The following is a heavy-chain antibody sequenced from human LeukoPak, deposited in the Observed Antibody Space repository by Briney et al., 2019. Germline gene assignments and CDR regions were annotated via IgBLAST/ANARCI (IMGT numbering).Heavy chain of an antibody. CDR3: AKGSAYSSSYEFDY. CDR2: ISWNSGSI. V-gene: IGHV3-9*01. J-gene: IGHJ4*02. Sequence: SGRSLRLSCAASGFTFDDYAMHWVRQAPGKGLEWVSGISWNSGSIGYADSVKGRFTISRDNAKNSLYPQMNSLRAEDTALYYCAKGSAYSSSYEFDYWGQGTLVTVSS. CDR1: GFTFDDYA. D-gene: IGHD6-6*01.